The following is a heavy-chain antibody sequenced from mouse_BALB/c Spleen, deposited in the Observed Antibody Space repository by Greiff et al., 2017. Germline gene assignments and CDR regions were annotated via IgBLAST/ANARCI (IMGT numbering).Heavy chain of an antibody. V-gene: IGHV1-54*01. J-gene: IGHJ2*01. Sequence: QVQLKQSGAELVRPGTSVKVSCKASGYAFTNYLIEWVKQRPGQGLEWIGVINPGSGGTNYNEKFKGKATLTADKSSSTAYMQLSSLTSDDSAVYFCARGNRYDYFDYWGQGTTLTVSS. CDR2: INPGSGGT. CDR3: ARGNRYDYFDY. CDR1: GYAFTNYL. D-gene: IGHD2-14*01.